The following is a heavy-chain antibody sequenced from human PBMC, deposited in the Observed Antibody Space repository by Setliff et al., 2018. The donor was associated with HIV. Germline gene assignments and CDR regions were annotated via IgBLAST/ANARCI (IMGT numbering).Heavy chain of an antibody. V-gene: IGHV1-18*01. Sequence: ASVKVSCKASGYTFASYGISWVRQAPGQGLEWMGWISAYNGNTNYAQKFQGKVTITADKSTRTAYLELSSLRSDDSAVYFCAKEQEIGSYLDPWGQGTLVTVSS. CDR3: AKEQEIGSYLDP. D-gene: IGHD2-2*02. CDR1: GYTFASYG. J-gene: IGHJ5*02. CDR2: ISAYNGNT.